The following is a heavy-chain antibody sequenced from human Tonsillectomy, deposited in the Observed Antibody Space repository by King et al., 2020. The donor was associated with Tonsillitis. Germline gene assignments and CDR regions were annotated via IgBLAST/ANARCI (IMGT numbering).Heavy chain of an antibody. CDR3: ARAFHTYFDY. V-gene: IGHV3-53*01. Sequence: VQLVESGGGLIQPGGSLRLSCAASGFIVSSNYMSWVRQAPGKGLEWVSVLYSGGTTYYADSVKGRITISRDNSKNTLYLQMNSLRAEDTAVYYCARAFHTYFDYWGQGTLVTVSS. D-gene: IGHD3-16*01. CDR1: GFIVSSNY. J-gene: IGHJ4*02. CDR2: LYSGGTT.